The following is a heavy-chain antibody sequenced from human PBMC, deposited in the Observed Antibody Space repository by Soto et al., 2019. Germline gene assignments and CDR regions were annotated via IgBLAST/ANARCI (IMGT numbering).Heavy chain of an antibody. D-gene: IGHD3-16*01. CDR1: GFMFNKYW. CDR2: IDPDGSGI. J-gene: IGHJ4*02. CDR3: AGWGQQNY. Sequence: PGGSLRLSCGASGFMFNKYWMNWVRQAPGKGLEWVANIDPDGSGIQYVDSVKGRFTMSRDNAKKSLYLEMNSLRDEDTAVYYCAGWGQQNYWGLGTLVTVSS. V-gene: IGHV3-7*05.